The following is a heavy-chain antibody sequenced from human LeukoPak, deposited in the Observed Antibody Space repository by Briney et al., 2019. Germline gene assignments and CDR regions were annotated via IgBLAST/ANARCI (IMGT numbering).Heavy chain of an antibody. J-gene: IGHJ4*02. D-gene: IGHD1-26*01. V-gene: IGHV3-23*01. CDR2: ISGSGGST. CDR1: GFTFSSYA. CDR3: AKAGATRVYFDY. Sequence: GGSLRLSCAASGFTFSSYALNWVRQAPGKGLEWVSAISGSGGSTYYADSVKGRFTISRDNSKNTLYLQMNSLRAEDTAVYYCAKAGATRVYFDYWGQGTLVTVSS.